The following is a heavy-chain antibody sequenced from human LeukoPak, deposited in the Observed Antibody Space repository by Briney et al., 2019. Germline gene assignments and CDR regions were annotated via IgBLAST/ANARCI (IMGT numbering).Heavy chain of an antibody. Sequence: ASVKVSCKASGGTFSSYAISWVRQAPGQGLEWMGRIIPILGIANYAQKFQGRVTITADKSTSTAYMELSSLRSEDTAVYYCASLSYCSSTSCYTSFDYWGQGTLVTVSS. CDR2: IIPILGIA. D-gene: IGHD2-2*02. CDR1: GGTFSSYA. CDR3: ASLSYCSSTSCYTSFDY. J-gene: IGHJ4*02. V-gene: IGHV1-69*04.